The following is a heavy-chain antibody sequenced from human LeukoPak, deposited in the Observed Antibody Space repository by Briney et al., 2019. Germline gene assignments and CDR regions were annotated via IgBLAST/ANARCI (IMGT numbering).Heavy chain of an antibody. CDR3: ARTHHDAFDI. Sequence: SETLSLTCTVSGGSISSYYWSWIRQPPGKGLEWIGYIYYSGSTNYNPSLKSRVIISVDTSKNQFSLKLSSVTAADTAVYYCARTHHDAFDIWGQGTMVTVSS. J-gene: IGHJ3*02. V-gene: IGHV4-59*01. CDR2: IYYSGST. CDR1: GGSISSYY.